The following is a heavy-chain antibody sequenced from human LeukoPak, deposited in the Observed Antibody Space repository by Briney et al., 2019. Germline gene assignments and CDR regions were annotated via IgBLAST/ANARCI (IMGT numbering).Heavy chain of an antibody. CDR1: GGSISSYY. J-gene: IGHJ5*01. CDR3: ARVLPDSSGYSPNWFDS. CDR2: IYYSGST. V-gene: IGHV4-59*01. D-gene: IGHD3-22*01. Sequence: PSETLSLTCTVSGGSISSYYWSWIRQPPGKGLEWIGYIYYSGSTNYNPSLKSRVTISVDTSKNQFSLKLSSVTAADTAVYYCARVLPDSSGYSPNWFDSWGQGTLVTVSS.